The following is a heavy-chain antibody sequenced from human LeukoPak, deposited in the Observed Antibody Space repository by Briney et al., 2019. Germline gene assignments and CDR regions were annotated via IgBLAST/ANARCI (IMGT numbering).Heavy chain of an antibody. D-gene: IGHD5-18*01. CDR2: ITSSSSTI. J-gene: IGHJ4*02. CDR1: GFTFSSYS. V-gene: IGHV3-48*01. Sequence: GGSLRLSCAASGFTFSSYSMNWVRRARGKGLEGVSYITSSSSTIYYAESVKGRFTISRDNAKNSLYLQMNSLRAEDTAVYYCASWGSGYSYGYVPYYFDYWGQGTLVTVSS. CDR3: ASWGSGYSYGYVPYYFDY.